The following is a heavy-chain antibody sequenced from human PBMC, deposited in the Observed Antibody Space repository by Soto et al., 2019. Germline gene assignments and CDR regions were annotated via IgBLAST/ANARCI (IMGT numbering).Heavy chain of an antibody. D-gene: IGHD1-26*01. CDR3: ARGNLGATAFLRSGYFDY. Sequence: QVQLVESGGGVVQPGRSLRLSCAASGFTFSSYAMHWVRQAPGKGLEWVAVISYDGSNKYYADSVKGRFTISRDNSKNTLYLQMNSLRAGDTAVYYCARGNLGATAFLRSGYFDYWGQGTLVTVSS. CDR1: GFTFSSYA. CDR2: ISYDGSNK. V-gene: IGHV3-30-3*01. J-gene: IGHJ4*02.